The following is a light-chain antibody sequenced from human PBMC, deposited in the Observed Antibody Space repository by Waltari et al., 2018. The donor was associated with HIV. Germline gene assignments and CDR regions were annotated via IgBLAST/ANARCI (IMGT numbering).Light chain of an antibody. CDR3: QQYDNRPPS. CDR2: GAS. J-gene: IGKJ4*01. V-gene: IGKV1-33*01. CDR1: QDIRNY. Sequence: DIQMTQSPSSLSASVGDRVTITCQASQDIRNYFNWYQQKPGKAPKLLIYGASSWETGVPARFSGSGSGTDFTFTISNLQPEDIATYHCQQYDNRPPSFGGGTRVEIK.